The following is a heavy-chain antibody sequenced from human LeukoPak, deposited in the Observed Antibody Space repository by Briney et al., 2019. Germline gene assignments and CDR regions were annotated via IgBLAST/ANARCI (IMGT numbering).Heavy chain of an antibody. CDR2: ISYDGSNK. D-gene: IGHD5-18*01. CDR3: AKDWGRGYSYGSHAFDI. CDR1: GFPFSTYD. J-gene: IGHJ3*02. Sequence: PGGSLRLSCAASGFPFSTYDMHWVRQAPGKGLEWVAVISYDGSNKYYADSVKGRFTISRDNSKNTLYLQMNSLRAEDTAVYYCAKDWGRGYSYGSHAFDIWGQGTMVTVSS. V-gene: IGHV3-30*18.